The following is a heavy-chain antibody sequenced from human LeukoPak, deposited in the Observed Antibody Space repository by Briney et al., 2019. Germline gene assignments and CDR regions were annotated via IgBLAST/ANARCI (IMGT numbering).Heavy chain of an antibody. CDR2: IRYDGSNK. CDR1: GFTFSSYG. Sequence: PGGSLRLSCAASGFTFSSYGMHWVRQAPGKGLEWVAFIRYDGSNKYYADSVKGRFTISRDNSKNTLYLQMNSLRAEDTAVYYCAKGARSGYSGWYLDYWGQGTLVTVSS. V-gene: IGHV3-30*02. D-gene: IGHD3-22*01. J-gene: IGHJ4*02. CDR3: AKGARSGYSGWYLDY.